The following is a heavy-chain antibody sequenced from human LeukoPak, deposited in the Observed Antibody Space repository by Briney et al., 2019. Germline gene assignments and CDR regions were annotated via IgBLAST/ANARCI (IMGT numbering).Heavy chain of an antibody. CDR2: ISGNSGRT. D-gene: IGHD3-3*01. J-gene: IGHJ4*02. Sequence: GGSLRLSCAASGFTFSSYAMSWVRQAPGKGLEWVSSISGNSGRTYYADSVKGRFSISRDNSNNTLYLQMNSLRAEDAAVYYCAKDFWSGYYPNYWGQGTLVTVSS. CDR1: GFTFSSYA. CDR3: AKDFWSGYYPNY. V-gene: IGHV3-23*01.